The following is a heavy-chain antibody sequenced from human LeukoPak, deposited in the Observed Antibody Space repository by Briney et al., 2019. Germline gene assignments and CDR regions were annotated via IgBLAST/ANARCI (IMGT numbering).Heavy chain of an antibody. Sequence: SETLSLTCTVSGGSISSGAYYWSWIRQHPGKGLEWIGYIYYSGSTYYNPSLKSRVSISFDTSKNQFSLNLNSVTAADTAVYYCARGPNYPSPSPFDYWGQGTLVTVSS. J-gene: IGHJ4*02. CDR1: GGSISSGAYY. CDR2: IYYSGST. CDR3: ARGPNYPSPSPFDY. D-gene: IGHD5-24*01. V-gene: IGHV4-31*03.